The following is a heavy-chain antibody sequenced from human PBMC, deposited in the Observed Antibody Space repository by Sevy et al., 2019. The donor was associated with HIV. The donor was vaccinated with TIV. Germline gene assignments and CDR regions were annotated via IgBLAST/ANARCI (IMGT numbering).Heavy chain of an antibody. CDR2: FDPEDDET. V-gene: IGHV1-24*01. D-gene: IGHD3-22*01. J-gene: IGHJ4*02. Sequence: ASVKVSCKLPGYTLTQLSMHWVRQAPGKGLEWLGSFDPEDDETIYAQKFQGGVTMTEDTSTDTAYMELSRLRSEDTAVYYCATTKDYYESSGDPFDYWGQGTLVTVSS. CDR3: ATTKDYYESSGDPFDY. CDR1: GYTLTQLS.